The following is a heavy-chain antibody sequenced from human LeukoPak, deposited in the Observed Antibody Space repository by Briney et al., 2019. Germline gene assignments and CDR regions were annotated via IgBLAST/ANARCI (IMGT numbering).Heavy chain of an antibody. CDR2: IRYDGSNK. J-gene: IGHJ3*02. V-gene: IGHV3-30*02. CDR1: GFTFSSYG. Sequence: GGSLRLSCAASGFTFSSYGMHWVRQAPGKGLEWVAFIRYDGSNKYYADSVKGRFTISRDNSKNTLYLQMNSLRAEDTAVYYCAKGAKVTIFGVVKRSDAFDIWGQGTMVTVPS. D-gene: IGHD3-3*01. CDR3: AKGAKVTIFGVVKRSDAFDI.